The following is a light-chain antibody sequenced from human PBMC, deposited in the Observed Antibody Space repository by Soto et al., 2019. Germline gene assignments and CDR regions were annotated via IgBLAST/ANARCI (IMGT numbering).Light chain of an antibody. CDR3: QQYGSSPQLT. CDR2: GAS. CDR1: QSVSSSY. J-gene: IGKJ4*01. Sequence: EIVLTQSPGTLSLSPGERATLSCRASQSVSSSYLAWYQQKPGQAPRLLLYGASSRATGLPDRFSGSGSGTDFTLTISRLEPEDFAVYYCQQYGSSPQLTFGGGTKVEIK. V-gene: IGKV3-20*01.